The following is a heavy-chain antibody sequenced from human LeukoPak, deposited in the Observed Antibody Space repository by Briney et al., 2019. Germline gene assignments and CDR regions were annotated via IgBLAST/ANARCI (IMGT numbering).Heavy chain of an antibody. Sequence: KASETLSLTCTVSGGSISSSSYYWGWIRQPPGKGLEWIGEINHSGSTNYNPSLKSRVTISVDTSKNQFSLKLSSVTAADTAVYYCARGSLGGFDYWGQGTLVTVSS. D-gene: IGHD3-3*01. J-gene: IGHJ4*02. CDR1: GGSISSSSYY. CDR2: INHSGST. V-gene: IGHV4-39*07. CDR3: ARGSLGGFDY.